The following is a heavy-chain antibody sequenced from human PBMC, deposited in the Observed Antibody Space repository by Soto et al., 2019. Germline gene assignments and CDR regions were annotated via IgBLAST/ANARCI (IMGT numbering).Heavy chain of an antibody. CDR3: ARLRLSSGSYPNWFDP. D-gene: IGHD3-10*01. V-gene: IGHV5-51*01. CDR2: IYPGDSDT. J-gene: IGHJ5*02. CDR1: GYSFTSYW. Sequence: GESLKISCKGSGYSFTSYWTGWVRQMPGKGLEWMGIIYPGDSDTRYSPSFQGQVTISADKSISTAYLQWSSLKASDTAMYYCARLRLSSGSYPNWFDPWGQGTLVTVS.